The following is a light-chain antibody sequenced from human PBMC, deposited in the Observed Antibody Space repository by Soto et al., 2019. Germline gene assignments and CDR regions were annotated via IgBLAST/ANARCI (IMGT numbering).Light chain of an antibody. Sequence: EIVLTQSPGTRSLSPGERAKLYCRASQSISSTYLAWCQQKPGQANRTIIYGEYTRATGIQDRFSGTGSGTDFTLTIRRMEPEDFAVYYCQPYGYSQITLGTGQRVELK. CDR3: QPYGYSQIT. J-gene: IGKJ5*01. CDR1: QSISSTY. V-gene: IGKV3-20*01. CDR2: GEY.